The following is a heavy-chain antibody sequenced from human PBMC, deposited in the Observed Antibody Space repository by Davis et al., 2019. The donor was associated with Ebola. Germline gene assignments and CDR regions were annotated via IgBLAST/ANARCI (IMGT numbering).Heavy chain of an antibody. D-gene: IGHD4-23*01. V-gene: IGHV3-64*01. J-gene: IGHJ4*02. CDR1: GFTFSSYA. CDR3: ARASRGGGNDY. Sequence: PGGSLRLSCAASGFTFSSYAMHWVRQAPGKGLEYVSAISSNGGSTYYANSVKGRFTISRDNSKNTLYLQMGSLRAEDMAVYYCARASRGGGNDYWGQGTLVTVSS. CDR2: ISSNGGST.